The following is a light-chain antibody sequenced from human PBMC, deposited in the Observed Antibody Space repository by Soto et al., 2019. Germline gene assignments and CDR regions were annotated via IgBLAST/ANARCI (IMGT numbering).Light chain of an antibody. CDR2: EAS. Sequence: DIQMTQTASTLSAAVVDRFTMTLLASQRTSGWLAWYQQKPGKAPKLLIYEASTLQSGVPSRFSGSGSGTEFTLTISSLQPEDFATYYCQQFYSAPITFGQGTRLEIK. CDR1: QRTSGW. CDR3: QQFYSAPIT. V-gene: IGKV1-5*01. J-gene: IGKJ5*01.